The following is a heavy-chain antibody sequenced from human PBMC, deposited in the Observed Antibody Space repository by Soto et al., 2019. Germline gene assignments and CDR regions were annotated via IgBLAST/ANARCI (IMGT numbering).Heavy chain of an antibody. Sequence: QLQLQESGPGLVKPSETLSLTCTVSGGSISSSSYYWGWIRQPPGKGLEWIGSIYYSGSTYYNPSLKSRVTISVDTSKNQFSLKLSSVTAADTAVYYCARLGSSGRLFDYWGQGTLVTVSS. CDR2: IYYSGST. V-gene: IGHV4-39*01. CDR1: GGSISSSSYY. J-gene: IGHJ4*02. CDR3: ARLGSSGRLFDY. D-gene: IGHD6-19*01.